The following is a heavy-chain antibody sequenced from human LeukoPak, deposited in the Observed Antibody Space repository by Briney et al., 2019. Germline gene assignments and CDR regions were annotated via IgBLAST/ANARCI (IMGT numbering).Heavy chain of an antibody. J-gene: IGHJ4*02. CDR3: AKARYFDWLLSYKYYFDY. Sequence: GGSLRLSCAASGFTFSSYGMSWVRQAPGKGLEWVSAISGSGGSTYYADSVKGRFTISRDNSKNTLYLQMNSLRAEDTAVYYCAKARYFDWLLSYKYYFDYWGQGTLVTVSS. CDR1: GFTFSSYG. V-gene: IGHV3-23*01. CDR2: ISGSGGST. D-gene: IGHD3-9*01.